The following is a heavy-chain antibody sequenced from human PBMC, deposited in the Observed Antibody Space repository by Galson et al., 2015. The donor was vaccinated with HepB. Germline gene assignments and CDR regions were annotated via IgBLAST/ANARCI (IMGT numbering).Heavy chain of an antibody. Sequence: ETLSLTCAVYGGSFSGYYWSWIRQPPGKGLEWIGEINHSGSTNYNPSLKSRVTISVDTSKNQFSLKLSSVTAADTAVYYCASFSLRYGMDVWGQGTTVTVSS. CDR1: GGSFSGYY. V-gene: IGHV4-34*01. CDR3: ASFSLRYGMDV. CDR2: INHSGST. J-gene: IGHJ6*02.